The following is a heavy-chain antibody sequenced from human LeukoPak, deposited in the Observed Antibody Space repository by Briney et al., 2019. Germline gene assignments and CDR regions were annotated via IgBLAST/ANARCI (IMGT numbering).Heavy chain of an antibody. J-gene: IGHJ6*03. D-gene: IGHD4-11*01. CDR2: ISSSATYR. CDR3: ARVDYRGGGYFMDV. Sequence: PGGSLRLSCAASGFTFSSYEMNWVRQAPGKGLEWVSSISSSATYRYYADSVNGRFTISRDNPKNSLYLQMNSLRAEDTAVYYCARVDYRGGGYFMDVWGRGTPVTVSS. CDR1: GFTFSSYE. V-gene: IGHV3-21*01.